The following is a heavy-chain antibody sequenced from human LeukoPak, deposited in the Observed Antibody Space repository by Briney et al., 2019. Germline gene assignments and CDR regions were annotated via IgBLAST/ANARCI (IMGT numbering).Heavy chain of an antibody. CDR1: GFTVSSNY. CDR2: IYSGGST. CDR3: ARGVVTVPLYYFDY. V-gene: IGHV3-53*01. Sequence: GGSLRLSCAASGFTVSSNYMSWVRQAPGKGLEWVSVIYSGGSTYYADSVKGRFTISRDNSKNTLYLQMNSLRAEDTAVYYCARGVVTVPLYYFDYWGQGTLAAVSS. D-gene: IGHD2-21*02. J-gene: IGHJ4*02.